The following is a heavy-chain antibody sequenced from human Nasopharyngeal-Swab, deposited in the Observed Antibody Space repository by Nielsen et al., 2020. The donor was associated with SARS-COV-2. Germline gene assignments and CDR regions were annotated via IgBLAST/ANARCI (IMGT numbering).Heavy chain of an antibody. CDR1: GFTFSSYA. V-gene: IGHV3-23*01. D-gene: IGHD3-22*01. CDR3: AKDYPYYYDSSGYYRFGAFDI. Sequence: GESLKISCAASGFTFSSYAMSWVRQAPGKGLEWVSAISGSGGSTYYADSVKGRFTISRDNSKNTLYLQMNSLRAEDTAVYYCAKDYPYYYDSSGYYRFGAFDIWGQGTMATVSS. J-gene: IGHJ3*02. CDR2: ISGSGGST.